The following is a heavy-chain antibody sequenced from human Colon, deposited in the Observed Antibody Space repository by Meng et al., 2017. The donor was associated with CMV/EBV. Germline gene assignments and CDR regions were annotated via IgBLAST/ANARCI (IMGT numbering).Heavy chain of an antibody. D-gene: IGHD5-24*01. CDR2: IYYTGND. V-gene: IGHV4-39*07. CDR3: ARMALHWYFDL. J-gene: IGHJ2*01. CDR1: GDSISGISYF. Sequence: QLPEPGPGRVNPSETLSLTCPVSGDSISGISYFWGWIRQPPGKGLEWIASIYYTGNDYHNPSLKSRVTISIDTSNNQFSLRLTSVTAADTAVYYCARMALHWYFDLWGRGTLVTVSS.